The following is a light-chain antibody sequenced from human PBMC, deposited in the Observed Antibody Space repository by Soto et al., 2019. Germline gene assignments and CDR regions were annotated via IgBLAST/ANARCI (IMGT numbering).Light chain of an antibody. CDR1: SSDVGRYVY. CDR3: SSFRIGSTPGWV. V-gene: IGLV2-14*01. CDR2: EVS. J-gene: IGLJ3*02. Sequence: QSALTQPASVSGSPGQSITISCTGTSSDVGRYVYVSWYQQHAGKAPKLIIFEVSNRPSGVSTRFSGSKSGNTASLTISGLQAEDEADYHCSSFRIGSTPGWVFGGGTKLTVL.